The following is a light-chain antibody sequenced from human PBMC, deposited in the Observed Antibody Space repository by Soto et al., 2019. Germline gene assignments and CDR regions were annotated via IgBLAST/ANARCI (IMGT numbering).Light chain of an antibody. Sequence: QSALTQPASVSGSPGQSITISCTGTSSDVGGYNYVSWYQQHPGKAPKLMIYEVSNRPSGVSNRFSGSKSGNTASLTISGLQAEDEADYYCQSYDSSLRALYVFGTGTKLTVL. CDR1: SSDVGGYNY. V-gene: IGLV2-14*01. CDR3: QSYDSSLRALYV. J-gene: IGLJ1*01. CDR2: EVS.